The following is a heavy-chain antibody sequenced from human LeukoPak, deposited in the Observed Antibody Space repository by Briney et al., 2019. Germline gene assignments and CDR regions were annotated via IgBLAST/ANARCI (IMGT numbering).Heavy chain of an antibody. D-gene: IGHD7-27*01. Sequence: ASVNVSCKASGYTFTGYYMHWVRQAPGQGLEWMGRINPNSGGTNYAQKFQGRVTMTRDTSISTAYMELSRLRSDDTAVYYCASTGDAVGHFDYWGQGTLVTVSS. CDR2: INPNSGGT. CDR1: GYTFTGYY. J-gene: IGHJ4*02. V-gene: IGHV1-2*06. CDR3: ASTGDAVGHFDY.